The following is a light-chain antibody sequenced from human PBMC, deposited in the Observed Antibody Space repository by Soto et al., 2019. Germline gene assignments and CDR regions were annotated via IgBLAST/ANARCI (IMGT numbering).Light chain of an antibody. CDR2: DNN. CDR3: GTWDSSLSGVV. V-gene: IGLV1-51*01. Sequence: QSVLTQPPSVSAAPGQKVTISCSGSSSNIGNNYVSWYQQLPGAAPKLLIRDNNERPSGIPDQFSGSKSGTSATLGITGLQTGDEADYYCGTWDSSLSGVVFGGGTKVTVL. J-gene: IGLJ2*01. CDR1: SSNIGNNY.